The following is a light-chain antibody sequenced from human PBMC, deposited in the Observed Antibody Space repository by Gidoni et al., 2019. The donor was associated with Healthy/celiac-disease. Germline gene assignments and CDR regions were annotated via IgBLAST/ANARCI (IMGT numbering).Light chain of an antibody. CDR2: GAS. CDR3: QQYGSSPPYT. J-gene: IGKJ2*01. CDR1: HSVSSSY. V-gene: IGKV3-20*01. Sequence: EIVLTQSPGTLSLSPGERATLSCRASHSVSSSYLAWYQQKPGQAPRLLIYGASSRATGIPHRFSGSESGTEFTLTISRLEPEDFAVYYCQQYGSSPPYTFGQGTKLEIK.